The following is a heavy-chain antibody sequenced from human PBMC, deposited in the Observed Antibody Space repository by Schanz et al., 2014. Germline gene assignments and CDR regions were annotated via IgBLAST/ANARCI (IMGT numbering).Heavy chain of an antibody. Sequence: EVQLVESGGGLVQPGGSLTLSCAASGFTFSSYLMSWVRQAPGKGLEWVSGINTSGGSRYYAESVKGRFTISRDNSKNLVVLQMNSLRVDDTAVYYCTKEDATALWYFEHWGQGTLVTVSS. CDR2: INTSGGSR. CDR1: GFTFSSYL. J-gene: IGHJ4*02. D-gene: IGHD6-13*01. CDR3: TKEDATALWYFEH. V-gene: IGHV3-23*04.